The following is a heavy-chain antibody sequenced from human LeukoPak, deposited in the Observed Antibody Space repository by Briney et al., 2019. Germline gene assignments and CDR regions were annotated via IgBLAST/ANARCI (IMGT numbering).Heavy chain of an antibody. D-gene: IGHD2-15*01. J-gene: IGHJ4*02. CDR2: IYYSGST. V-gene: IGHV4-39*01. CDR3: ARLLGYCSGGSCYSDY. CDR1: GGSISSSSYY. Sequence: SETLSLTCTVSGGSISSSSYYWGWIRQPPGKGREWIGSIYYSGSTYYNPSLKSRVTISVDTSKNQFSLKLSSVTAADTAVYYCARLLGYCSGGSCYSDYWGQGTLVTVSS.